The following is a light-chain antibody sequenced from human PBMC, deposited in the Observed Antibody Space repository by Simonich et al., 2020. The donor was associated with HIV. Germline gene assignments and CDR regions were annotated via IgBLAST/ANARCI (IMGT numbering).Light chain of an antibody. CDR2: GAS. J-gene: IGKJ3*01. V-gene: IGKV3-15*01. Sequence: EIVMMQSPATLSVSPGKRATLSCRASQSISSSLACYQQKPGQAPGLLIYGASTRATGIPARFSGSGSGTEFTLTISSMQSEDFADYYCQHYNNGPLTFGPGTKVDIK. CDR1: QSISSS. CDR3: QHYNNGPLT.